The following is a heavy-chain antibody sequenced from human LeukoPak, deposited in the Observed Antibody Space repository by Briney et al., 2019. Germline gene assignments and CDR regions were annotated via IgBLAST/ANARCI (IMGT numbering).Heavy chain of an antibody. CDR2: INGSGGST. CDR3: AKDSRGSGSGWYV. D-gene: IGHD6-19*01. CDR1: GFTFSSYA. Sequence: GGSLRLSCAASGFTFSSYAMSWVRQAPGKGLEWVSAINGSGGSTYYADSVKGRFTIPRDNTTTTLYLQMNSLRAEDTAVYYCAKDSRGSGSGWYVWGQGTLVTVSS. V-gene: IGHV3-23*01. J-gene: IGHJ4*02.